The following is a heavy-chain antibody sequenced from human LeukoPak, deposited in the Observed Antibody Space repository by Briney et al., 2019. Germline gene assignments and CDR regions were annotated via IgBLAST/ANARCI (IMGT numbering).Heavy chain of an antibody. CDR2: INQDGSEK. J-gene: IGHJ4*02. CDR1: GFTFSTYG. D-gene: IGHD4-11*01. Sequence: PGGSLRLSCTTSGFTFSTYGMHWVRQAPGKGLEWVANINQDGSEKYYVDSVRGRFTISRDNAENSLYLQMNSLRAEDTAVYYCARTWMYSNYFRGQGTLVTVSS. V-gene: IGHV3-7*03. CDR3: ARTWMYSNYF.